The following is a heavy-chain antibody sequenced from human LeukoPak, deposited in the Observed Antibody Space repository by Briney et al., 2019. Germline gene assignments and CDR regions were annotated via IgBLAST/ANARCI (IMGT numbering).Heavy chain of an antibody. CDR3: ARFRCGGDCYSHYYYYYMDV. Sequence: GGSLRLSCAASGFTFSTYNMNWVRQAPGKGLKWVSSISGSNSYIYYADSVKGRFTISRDNAKNSLYLQMNSLRAEDTAVYYCARFRCGGDCYSHYYYYYMDVWGKGTTVTVSS. V-gene: IGHV3-21*01. CDR1: GFTFSTYN. D-gene: IGHD2-21*01. CDR2: ISGSNSYI. J-gene: IGHJ6*03.